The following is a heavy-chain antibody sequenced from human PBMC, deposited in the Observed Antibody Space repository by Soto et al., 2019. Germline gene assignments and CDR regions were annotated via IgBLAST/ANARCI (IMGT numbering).Heavy chain of an antibody. Sequence: PSETLSLTCAVSGGSISSGGYSWSWIRQPPGKGLEWIGYIYHSGSTYYNPSLKSRVTISVDRSKNQFSLKLSSVTAADTAVYYCARGDDFWSGLDYWGQGTLVTVSS. CDR2: IYHSGST. D-gene: IGHD3-3*01. CDR1: GGSISSGGYS. J-gene: IGHJ4*02. CDR3: ARGDDFWSGLDY. V-gene: IGHV4-30-2*01.